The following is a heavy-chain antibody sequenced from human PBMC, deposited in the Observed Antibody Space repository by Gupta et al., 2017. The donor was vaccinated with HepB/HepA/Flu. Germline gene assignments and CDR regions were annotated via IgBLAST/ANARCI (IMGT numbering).Heavy chain of an antibody. J-gene: IGHJ5*02. CDR2: ISYDGSNK. V-gene: IGHV3-30-3*01. CDR3: ARGGFGYDYWMGRFSP. Sequence: QVQLVESGGGVVQPGRSLRLSCAASGFTFSSYAMHWVRQAPGKGLEWVAVISYDGSNKYYADSVKGRFTISRDNSKNTLYLQMNSLRAEDTAVYYCARGGFGYDYWMGRFSPWGQGTLVTVSS. CDR1: GFTFSSYA. D-gene: IGHD5-12*01.